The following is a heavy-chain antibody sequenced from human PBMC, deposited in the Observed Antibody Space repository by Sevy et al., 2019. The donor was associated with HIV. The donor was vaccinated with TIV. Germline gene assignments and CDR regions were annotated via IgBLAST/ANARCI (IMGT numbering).Heavy chain of an antibody. CDR1: GGSITSLY. J-gene: IGHJ4*02. Sequence: SETLSLTCTVSGGSITSLYWNWIRQPPGKGLEWIANISYNGHINYNPSLKSRVTLSLDTSKNQFSLRLSSVTAADKAMYYCAGENAWGRGYSWGQGTLVTVSS. V-gene: IGHV4-59*08. CDR2: ISYNGHI. CDR3: AGENAWGRGYS. D-gene: IGHD1-26*01.